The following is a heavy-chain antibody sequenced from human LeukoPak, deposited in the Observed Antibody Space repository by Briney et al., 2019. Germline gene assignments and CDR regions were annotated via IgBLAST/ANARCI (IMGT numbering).Heavy chain of an antibody. J-gene: IGHJ5*02. Sequence: SVKVSCKASGGTFSSYAISWVRQAPGQGLEWMGGIIPIFGTANYAQKFQGRVTITTDESTSTAYMELSSLRSDDTAVYYCARDPDVSVAGVYWFDPWGQGTLVSVSS. CDR1: GGTFSSYA. D-gene: IGHD6-19*01. CDR3: ARDPDVSVAGVYWFDP. CDR2: IIPIFGTA. V-gene: IGHV1-69*05.